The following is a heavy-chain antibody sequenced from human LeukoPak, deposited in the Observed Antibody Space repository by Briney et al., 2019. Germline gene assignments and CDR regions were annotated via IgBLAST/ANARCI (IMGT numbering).Heavy chain of an antibody. CDR1: GFASATYA. Sequence: GGSLRLSCAASGFASATYAMSWVRQAPGKGLEWVANIKQDGNDKNYVDSVKGRFTISRDNAKNTLYLQMNSLRVEDTAVYYCVRDLAYREDSWGQGTLVTVSS. V-gene: IGHV3-7*01. J-gene: IGHJ4*02. CDR3: VRDLAYREDS. CDR2: IKQDGNDK.